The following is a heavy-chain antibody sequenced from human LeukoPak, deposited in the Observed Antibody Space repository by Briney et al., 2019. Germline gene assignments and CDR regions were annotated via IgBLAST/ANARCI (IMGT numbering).Heavy chain of an antibody. Sequence: GASVKVSCKVSGYTLTELSMHWVRQAPGQGLEWMGGFVPVDGATIYAQKFQGRVTMTADESTDTAYMELSSLRCEDTAVYYCARLRRSPYCAIFTGYSYFQHWGQGTLVTVSS. D-gene: IGHD3-9*01. V-gene: IGHV1-24*01. J-gene: IGHJ1*01. CDR2: FVPVDGAT. CDR1: GYTLTELS. CDR3: ARLRRSPYCAIFTGYSYFQH.